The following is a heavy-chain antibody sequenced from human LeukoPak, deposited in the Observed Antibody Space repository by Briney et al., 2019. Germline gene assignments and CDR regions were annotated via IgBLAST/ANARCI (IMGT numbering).Heavy chain of an antibody. CDR3: AKDGSSGYYSAPDY. D-gene: IGHD3-22*01. V-gene: IGHV3-23*01. J-gene: IGHJ4*02. CDR1: GFTFSSYA. Sequence: GGSLRLSCAASGFTFSSYAMSWVRQAPGKGLEWVSAISGSGGSTYYADSVKGRFTTSRDNSKNTLYLQMNSLRAEDTAVYYCAKDGSSGYYSAPDYWGQGTLVTVSS. CDR2: ISGSGGST.